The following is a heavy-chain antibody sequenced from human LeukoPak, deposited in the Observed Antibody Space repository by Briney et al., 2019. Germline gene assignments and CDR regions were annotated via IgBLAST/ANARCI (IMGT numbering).Heavy chain of an antibody. D-gene: IGHD3-3*01. CDR3: AREDYDFWSATPKGIDY. CDR1: GGTFSSYA. CDR2: IIPIFGTA. J-gene: IGHJ4*02. Sequence: SVKVSCKASGGTFSSYAISWVRQAPGQGLEWMGGIIPIFGTANYEQKFQGRVTITADESTSTAYMELISLRSEDTAVYDCAREDYDFWSATPKGIDYWGQGTLVTASS. V-gene: IGHV1-69*01.